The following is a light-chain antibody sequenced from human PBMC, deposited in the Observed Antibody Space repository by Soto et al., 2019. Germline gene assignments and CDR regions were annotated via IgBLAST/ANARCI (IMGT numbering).Light chain of an antibody. J-gene: IGKJ5*01. Sequence: DIQMTQSPSSLSASVGDRVTITCRASQSISRNLNWYQHKPGKAPQLLIYAASSLQNGVPSRFSGGGSGTEFTLSISSLQPEDFGTYYCQHSYTPASITFGQGTRLEL. V-gene: IGKV1-39*01. CDR2: AAS. CDR3: QHSYTPASIT. CDR1: QSISRN.